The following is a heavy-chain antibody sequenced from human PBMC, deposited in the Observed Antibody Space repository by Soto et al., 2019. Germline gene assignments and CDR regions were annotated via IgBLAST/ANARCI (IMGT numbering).Heavy chain of an antibody. V-gene: IGHV3-7*01. Sequence: GGSLRLSCAASGFTFSRYWMNWVRQAPGKGLEWVANIKQDGTEKNYVDSVKGRFTISRDNARNSLYLQMNSLRAEDTAVYFCARGDTPMVTGMDSFDIWGQGTMVTVSS. J-gene: IGHJ3*02. CDR1: GFTFSRYW. CDR2: IKQDGTEK. D-gene: IGHD5-18*01. CDR3: ARGDTPMVTGMDSFDI.